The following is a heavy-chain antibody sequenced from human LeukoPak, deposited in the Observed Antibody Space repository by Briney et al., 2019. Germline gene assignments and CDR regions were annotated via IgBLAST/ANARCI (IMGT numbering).Heavy chain of an antibody. V-gene: IGHV1-24*01. CDR3: ATVKDYVWGSYRLDY. CDR1: GSTLTELS. Sequence: ASVKVSCKVSGSTLTELSMHWVRQAPGKGLEWMGGFDPEDGETIYAQKFQGRVTMTEDTSTDTAYMELSSLRSEDTAVYYCATVKDYVWGSYRLDYWGQGTLVTVSS. J-gene: IGHJ4*02. D-gene: IGHD3-16*02. CDR2: FDPEDGET.